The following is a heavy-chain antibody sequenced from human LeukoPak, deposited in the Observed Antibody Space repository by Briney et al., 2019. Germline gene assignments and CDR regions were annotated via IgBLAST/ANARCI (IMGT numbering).Heavy chain of an antibody. CDR2: IYYSGST. Sequence: SETLSLTCTVSGGSISSGDYYWSWIRQPPGKGLGWIGYIYYSGSTYYNPSLKSRVTISVDTSKNQFSLKLSSVTAADTAVYYCARVNDSSGYSNYFDYWGQGTLVTVSS. J-gene: IGHJ4*02. CDR1: GGSISSGDYY. CDR3: ARVNDSSGYSNYFDY. V-gene: IGHV4-30-4*01. D-gene: IGHD3-22*01.